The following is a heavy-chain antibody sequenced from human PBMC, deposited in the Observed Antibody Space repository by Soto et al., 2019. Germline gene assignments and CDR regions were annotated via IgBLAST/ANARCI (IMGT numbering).Heavy chain of an antibody. V-gene: IGHV1-24*01. D-gene: IGHD5-12*01. Sequence: QVQSVQSGAEVKKPGASVKVSCRVSGDTLSELSIHWVRQAPGKGLEWMGGFEPEDGETIYSEKFQDRVTMTDDTSTETAYVELSSLRSEDTAVYYCAALETSTIRGYWYFDLWGRGTLVTVSS. CDR1: GDTLSELS. CDR2: FEPEDGET. CDR3: AALETSTIRGYWYFDL. J-gene: IGHJ2*01.